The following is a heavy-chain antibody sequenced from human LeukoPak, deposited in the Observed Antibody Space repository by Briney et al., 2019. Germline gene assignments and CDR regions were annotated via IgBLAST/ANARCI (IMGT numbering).Heavy chain of an antibody. V-gene: IGHV3-33*08. CDR2: IWYDGSNK. D-gene: IGHD3-22*01. CDR3: AREWGSSYYFDY. Sequence: KPGGSLRLSCAASGFTFSSYGMHWVRQAPGKGLEWVAGIWYDGSNKYYADSVKGRFTISRDNSKNTLYLQMNSLRAEDTAVYYCAREWGSSYYFDYWGQGTLVTVSS. CDR1: GFTFSSYG. J-gene: IGHJ4*02.